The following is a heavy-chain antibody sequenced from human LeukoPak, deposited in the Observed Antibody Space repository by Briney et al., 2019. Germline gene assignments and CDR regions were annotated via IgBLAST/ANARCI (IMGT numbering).Heavy chain of an antibody. V-gene: IGHV4-61*02. CDR2: IYTSGST. CDR3: ARGGGGYNLAPFDY. CDR1: GGSISSGSYY. J-gene: IGHJ4*02. D-gene: IGHD5-24*01. Sequence: SETLSLTCTVSGGSISSGSYYWSWIRQPPGKGLEWIGRIYTSGSTNYNPSLKSRVTISVDTSKNQFSLKLSSVTAADTAVYYCARGGGGYNLAPFDYWGQGTLVTVSS.